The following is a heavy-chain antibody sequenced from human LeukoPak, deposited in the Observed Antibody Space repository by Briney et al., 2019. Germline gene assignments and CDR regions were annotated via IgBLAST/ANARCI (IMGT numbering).Heavy chain of an antibody. Sequence: GASVKVSCKGSGYTFTNYAIHWVRQAPGQSLEWLGRINPGNGDTKYSQDFQGRVTINTDTSAATAYVELNSLTSEDTAVYYCARDRWHCRVNCDSVYYFALDVWGQGTTVTVSS. CDR1: GYTFTNYA. V-gene: IGHV1-3*01. CDR3: ARDRWHCRVNCDSVYYFALDV. D-gene: IGHD2-15*01. J-gene: IGHJ6*02. CDR2: INPGNGDT.